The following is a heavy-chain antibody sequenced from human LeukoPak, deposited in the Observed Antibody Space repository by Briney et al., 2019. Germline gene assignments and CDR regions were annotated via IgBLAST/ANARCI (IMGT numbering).Heavy chain of an antibody. CDR1: GFTFSQNW. J-gene: IGHJ6*03. D-gene: IGHD3-10*01. CDR3: ARSGRGVDSFYFYMDV. V-gene: IGHV3-7*01. Sequence: GGSLRLSCAASGFTFSQNWRSWVRQAPGKGLEWVANIKHDGSEKQDGSEKNYVDSVKGRFTISRDNAKNSLYLQMNSLRAEDTAVYYCARSGRGVDSFYFYMDVWGKGTTVTVSS. CDR2: IKHDGSEKQDGSEK.